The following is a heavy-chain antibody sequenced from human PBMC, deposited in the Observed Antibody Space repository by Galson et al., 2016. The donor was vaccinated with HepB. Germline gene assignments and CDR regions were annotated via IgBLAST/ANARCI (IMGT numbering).Heavy chain of an antibody. Sequence: QSGAEVKKPGESLKISCKASGYTFSKYDINWVRQAPGQGLEWLGWMNPNSGNTGYAQKFQGRVTMTSNTSMGTADLDLRSLTSDDTAIYYCTRGIRIVGASSYFFDYWGQGTLVTVSS. CDR2: MNPNSGNT. D-gene: IGHD1-26*01. J-gene: IGHJ4*02. CDR3: TRGIRIVGASSYFFDY. CDR1: GYTFSKYD. V-gene: IGHV1-8*01.